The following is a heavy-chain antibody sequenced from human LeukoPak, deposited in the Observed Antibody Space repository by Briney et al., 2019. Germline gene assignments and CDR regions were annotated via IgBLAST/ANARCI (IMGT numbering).Heavy chain of an antibody. CDR2: IYSGGST. Sequence: GGSLRLSCAASGFTVSSNYMSWVRQAPGKGLEWVSVIYSGGSTYYADSVKGRFTISRDNSKNTLYLQMNCLRAEDTAVYYCARGGQQLVPGAEYFQHWGQGTLVTVSS. CDR3: ARGGQQLVPGAEYFQH. CDR1: GFTVSSNY. D-gene: IGHD6-13*01. J-gene: IGHJ1*01. V-gene: IGHV3-53*01.